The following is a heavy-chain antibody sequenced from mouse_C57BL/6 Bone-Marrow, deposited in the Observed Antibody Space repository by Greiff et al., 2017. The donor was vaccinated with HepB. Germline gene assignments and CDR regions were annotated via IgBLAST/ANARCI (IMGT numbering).Heavy chain of an antibody. CDR3: ARWGLRRGGYFDY. J-gene: IGHJ2*01. CDR2: IYPGGGYT. CDR1: GYTFTNYW. D-gene: IGHD2-4*01. V-gene: IGHV1-63*01. Sequence: QVQLQQSGAELVRPGTSVKMSCKASGYTFTNYWIGWAKQRPGHGLEWIGDIYPGGGYTNYNEKFKGKATLTADKSSSTAYMQFSSLTSEDSAIYYCARWGLRRGGYFDYWGQGTTLTVSS.